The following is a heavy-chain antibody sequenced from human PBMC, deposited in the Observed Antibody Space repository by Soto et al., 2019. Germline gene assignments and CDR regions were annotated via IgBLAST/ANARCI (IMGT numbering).Heavy chain of an antibody. D-gene: IGHD5-18*01. CDR3: ARRGYTFGYDY. V-gene: IGHV3-11*06. Sequence: GGSLRLSCVVSGFTFSDSFMSWIRQAPGKGLEWVSTIRSTTGYRNYGASVRGRLIVSSDNAAKTLSLEMNDLRAEDTGVYYCARRGYTFGYDYWGQGVLVTVSS. J-gene: IGHJ4*02. CDR2: IRSTTGYR. CDR1: GFTFSDSF.